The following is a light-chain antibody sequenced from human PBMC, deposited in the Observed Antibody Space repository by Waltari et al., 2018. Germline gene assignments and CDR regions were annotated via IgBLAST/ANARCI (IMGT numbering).Light chain of an antibody. Sequence: DIQMTQSPATLSASVGARVPILCRASQNIRNWVAWYQQRPGKAPQLLIYKASTLQKGVPSRFSGRGSGTEFSLTISSLQPEDIAHYYCQKYGSSSGTFGQGTKVDI. CDR1: QNIRNW. CDR3: QKYGSSSGT. CDR2: KAS. J-gene: IGKJ1*01. V-gene: IGKV1-5*03.